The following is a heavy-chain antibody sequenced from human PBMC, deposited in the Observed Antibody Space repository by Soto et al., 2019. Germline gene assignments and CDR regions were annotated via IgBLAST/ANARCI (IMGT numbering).Heavy chain of an antibody. CDR3: ARLKFLCSGGSCPNKYYYYGMDV. CDR1: GYSCTSYW. Sequence: PGESLKISCKGSGYSCTSYWIGWVRQMPGKGLEWMGIIYPGDSDTRYSPSFQGQVTISADKSISTAYLQWSSLKASDTAMYYCARLKFLCSGGSCPNKYYYYGMDVWGQGTTVTVSS. D-gene: IGHD2-15*01. J-gene: IGHJ6*02. CDR2: IYPGDSDT. V-gene: IGHV5-51*01.